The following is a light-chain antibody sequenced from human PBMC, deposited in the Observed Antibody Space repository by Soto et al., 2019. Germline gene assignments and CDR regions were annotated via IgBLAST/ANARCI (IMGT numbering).Light chain of an antibody. J-gene: IGKJ1*01. Sequence: DIVMTQSPCTLSAALGDSVPITCRASQSVSNWLAWYQQKPGKAPKLLIYDVSSLESGVPSRFSGSGSGTEFTLTISSLQPDDSATYYCQQYNSYRAFGQGTKVDI. CDR3: QQYNSYRA. V-gene: IGKV1-5*01. CDR2: DVS. CDR1: QSVSNW.